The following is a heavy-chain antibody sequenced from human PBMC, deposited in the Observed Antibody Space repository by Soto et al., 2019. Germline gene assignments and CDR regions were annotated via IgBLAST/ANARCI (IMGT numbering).Heavy chain of an antibody. CDR3: AKGTFYGNHLFDF. CDR2: ISASGDNT. CDR1: EFTFSDYA. V-gene: IGHV3-23*04. Sequence: EVQLVESGGGLVQPGGSLRLSCAASEFTFSDYAMSWVRQAPGKGLEWVSGISASGDNTYSADSVKGRFTISRDNSMNTLYLQMNSLRAEDTAVYYCAKGTFYGNHLFDFWGQGTLVTVSS. D-gene: IGHD4-17*01. J-gene: IGHJ4*02.